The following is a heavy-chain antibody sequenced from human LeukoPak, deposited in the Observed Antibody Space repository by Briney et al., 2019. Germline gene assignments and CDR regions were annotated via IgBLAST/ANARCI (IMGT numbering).Heavy chain of an antibody. CDR1: GFTFSSYG. D-gene: IGHD4-23*01. CDR2: ISYDGSNK. J-gene: IGHJ6*02. Sequence: GGSLRLSCAASGFTFSSYGMHWVRQAPGKGLEWVAVISYDGSNKYYADSVKGRFTISRDNSKNTLYPQMNSLRAEDTAVYYCAKVADSACGNYYYYYGMDVWGQGTTVTVSS. V-gene: IGHV3-30*18. CDR3: AKVADSACGNYYYYYGMDV.